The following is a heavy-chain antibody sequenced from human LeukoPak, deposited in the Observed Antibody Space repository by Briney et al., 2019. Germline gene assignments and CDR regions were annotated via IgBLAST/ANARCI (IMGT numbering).Heavy chain of an antibody. CDR3: ARAPKGSSGYYYYMDV. V-gene: IGHV1-69*06. CDR1: GGTFSSYA. Sequence: SVKVSCKASGGTFSSYAISWVRQAPGQGLEWMGGIIPIFGTANYAQKFQGRVTITADKSTSTAYMELSSLRSEDTAVYYCARAPKGSSGYYYYMDVWGKGTTVTVSS. CDR2: IIPIFGTA. D-gene: IGHD3-22*01. J-gene: IGHJ6*03.